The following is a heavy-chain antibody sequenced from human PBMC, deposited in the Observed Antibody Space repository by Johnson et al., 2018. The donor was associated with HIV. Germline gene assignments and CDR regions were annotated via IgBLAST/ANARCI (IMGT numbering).Heavy chain of an antibody. CDR3: ARRASGWHAFDI. Sequence: QVQLVESGGGVVQPGRSLRLSCSASGFTFSDYAMHWVRQAPGKGLQWVAVISYDGNTKYYADSVKGRFTISRDNSKSTLYLQMNSLRVEDTAVYFCARRASGWHAFDIWGQGTTVTVSP. V-gene: IGHV3-30*04. CDR2: ISYDGNTK. J-gene: IGHJ3*02. CDR1: GFTFSDYA. D-gene: IGHD6-19*01.